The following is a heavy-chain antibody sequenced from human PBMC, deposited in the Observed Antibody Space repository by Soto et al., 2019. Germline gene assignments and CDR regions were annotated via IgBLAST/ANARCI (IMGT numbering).Heavy chain of an antibody. CDR2: IFYSGST. Sequence: SETLSLTCTVSGGSISSGGHYWSWIRQHPGKGLEWVGYIFYSGSTYYNPSLRSRVTISLDTSYNQFSLRLRSVTAADSGVYYRARGGVDNWNYLGYFDYWGQGTMVA. CDR3: ARGGVDNWNYLGYFDY. V-gene: IGHV4-31*03. D-gene: IGHD1-7*01. J-gene: IGHJ4*02. CDR1: GGSISSGGHY.